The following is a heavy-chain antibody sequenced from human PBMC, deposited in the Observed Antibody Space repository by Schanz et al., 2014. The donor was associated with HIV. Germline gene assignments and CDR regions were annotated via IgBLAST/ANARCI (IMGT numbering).Heavy chain of an antibody. D-gene: IGHD2-8*01. CDR1: GHIFTGYL. Sequence: QVQLVQSGAEVKEPGASVKVSCKPYGHIFTGYLIHWVRQAPGQGLEWMGWINPNSGATDSAQKFQGRVTMTRDTSISPAFMELSSLRSDDTAVYYCARDTNFVLDVWGQGTTVTVSS. J-gene: IGHJ6*02. CDR3: ARDTNFVLDV. V-gene: IGHV1-2*02. CDR2: INPNSGAT.